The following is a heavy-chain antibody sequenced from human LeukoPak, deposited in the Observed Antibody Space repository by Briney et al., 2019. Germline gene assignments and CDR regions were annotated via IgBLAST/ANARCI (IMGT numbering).Heavy chain of an antibody. Sequence: GGSLRLSCAASEFTARYNYMTWVRQAPGKGLEWVSGIYSGGSTYYADFVKGRFTISRDNSKNTLYLQMNSLRVEDTAVYFCARGGYDGDGGLDNWGQGTLVTVSS. D-gene: IGHD5-12*01. CDR2: IYSGGST. V-gene: IGHV3-53*01. CDR3: ARGGYDGDGGLDN. J-gene: IGHJ4*02. CDR1: EFTARYNY.